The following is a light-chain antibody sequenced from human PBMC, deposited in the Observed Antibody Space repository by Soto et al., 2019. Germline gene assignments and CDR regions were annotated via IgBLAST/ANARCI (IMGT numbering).Light chain of an antibody. V-gene: IGKV3-20*01. CDR2: SAT. Sequence: EILLTQSPATLSSSPGEIATLSCRASQSFSIISLAWYQQKPGQAPRLLIYSATSRATGIPYRVCGSGSETDFTLTSSRLEADDVAVYYWHQNESWTFGQGTKVDIK. J-gene: IGKJ1*01. CDR1: QSFSIIS. CDR3: HQNESWT.